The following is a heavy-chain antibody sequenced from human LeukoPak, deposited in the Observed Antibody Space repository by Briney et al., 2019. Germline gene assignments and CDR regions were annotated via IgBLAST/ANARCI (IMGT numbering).Heavy chain of an antibody. J-gene: IGHJ6*02. CDR2: INTNTGNP. CDR3: AREGLLSLYYYYYGMDV. V-gene: IGHV7-4-1*02. D-gene: IGHD1-26*01. CDR1: GYTFTSYA. Sequence: ASVKVSCKASGYTFTSYAMNWVRQAPGQGLEWMGWINTNTGNPTYAQGFTGRFVFPLDTSVSTAYLQISSLKAEDTAVYYCAREGLLSLYYYYYGMDVWGQGTTVTVSS.